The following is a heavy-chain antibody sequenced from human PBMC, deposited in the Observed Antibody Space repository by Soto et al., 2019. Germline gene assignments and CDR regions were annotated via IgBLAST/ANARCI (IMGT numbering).Heavy chain of an antibody. Sequence: PGGSLRLSCAASGITVSSNYMSWVRQAPGKGLEWVSVLYSGGRTYYADSVKGRFTISRDNSKNTLYLQMNSLRAEDTAVYYCARFHSVTGIDHWGQGTLVTVSS. J-gene: IGHJ4*02. D-gene: IGHD6-19*01. CDR1: GITVSSNY. CDR2: LYSGGRT. V-gene: IGHV3-53*01. CDR3: ARFHSVTGIDH.